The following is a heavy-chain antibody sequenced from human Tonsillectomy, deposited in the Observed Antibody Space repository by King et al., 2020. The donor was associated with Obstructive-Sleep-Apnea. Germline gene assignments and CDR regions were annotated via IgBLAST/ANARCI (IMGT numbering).Heavy chain of an antibody. CDR3: ARGPPQLGYGMDV. D-gene: IGHD1-1*01. CDR2: IYYSGST. J-gene: IGHJ6*02. CDR1: GGSISSYY. V-gene: IGHV4-59*01. Sequence: QLQESGPGLVKPSETLSLTCTVSGGSISSYYWSWIRQPPGKGLEWIGYIYYSGSTNYNPSLKSRVTISVDTSKNQFSLKLSSVTAADTAVYYCARGPPQLGYGMDVWGQGTTVTVSS.